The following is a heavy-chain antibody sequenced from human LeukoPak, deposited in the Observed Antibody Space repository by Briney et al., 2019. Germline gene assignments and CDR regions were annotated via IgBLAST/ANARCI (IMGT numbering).Heavy chain of an antibody. CDR2: INPSAGST. V-gene: IGHV1-46*01. D-gene: IGHD5-18*01. CDR3: ARGGLQLLAPLDY. CDR1: GYTFTSYY. Sequence: GASVTVSCTASGYTFTSYYMHWVRQAPGQGLEWMGIINPSAGSTSYAQKFQGRVTMTRDTSTSTVYMELSSLRSEDTAVYYCARGGLQLLAPLDYWGQGTLVTVSS. J-gene: IGHJ4*02.